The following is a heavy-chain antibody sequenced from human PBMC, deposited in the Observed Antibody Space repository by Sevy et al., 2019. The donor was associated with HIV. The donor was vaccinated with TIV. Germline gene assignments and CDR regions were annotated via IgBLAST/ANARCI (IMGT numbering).Heavy chain of an antibody. V-gene: IGHV3-7*03. J-gene: IGHJ3*02. CDR2: IKEDGSDK. CDR1: GFTLSSFW. Sequence: GGSLRLSCAASGFTLSSFWMTWVRQAPGKGLEWVANIKEDGSDKNYLDSVKGRFTISRDNAKNSLYLQMNSLRAEDTAVYYCARDKNHYDRSVYYDAFDILGQGTVVTVSS. D-gene: IGHD3-22*01. CDR3: ARDKNHYDRSVYYDAFDI.